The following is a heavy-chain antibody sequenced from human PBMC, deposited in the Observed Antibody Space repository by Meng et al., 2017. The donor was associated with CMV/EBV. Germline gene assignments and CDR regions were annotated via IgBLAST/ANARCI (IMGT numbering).Heavy chain of an antibody. CDR2: ISAYNGNT. Sequence: ASVKVSCKASGGTFSSYAISWVRQAPGQGLEWMGWISAYNGNTNYAQKLQGRVTMTTDTSTSTAYMELRSLRSDDTAVYYCARDTVIDSFYYDSWGQGTLVTVSS. J-gene: IGHJ4*02. CDR3: ARDTVIDSFYYDS. CDR1: GGTFSSYA. D-gene: IGHD3-22*01. V-gene: IGHV1-18*01.